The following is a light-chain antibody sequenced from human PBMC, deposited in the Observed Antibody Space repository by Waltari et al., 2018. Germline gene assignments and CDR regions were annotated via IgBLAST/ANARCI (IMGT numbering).Light chain of an antibody. J-gene: IGKJ1*01. Sequence: DIVMTQSPDSLAVSLGERATINCKSSQTVLYSSNNKNYLAWYQQKPGQPPKLLIYWASTRESGVPDRFNGSGSGTDFTLTISSLQAEDVAVYSCQQYYSTPLTFGQGTKVEIK. CDR3: QQYYSTPLT. CDR1: QTVLYSSNNKNY. V-gene: IGKV4-1*01. CDR2: WAS.